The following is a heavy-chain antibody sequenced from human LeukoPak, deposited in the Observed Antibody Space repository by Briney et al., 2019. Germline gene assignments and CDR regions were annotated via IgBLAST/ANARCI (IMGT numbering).Heavy chain of an antibody. CDR1: GFTFGDYA. CDR3: TRDLYPDAFDI. D-gene: IGHD2-15*01. J-gene: IGHJ3*02. V-gene: IGHV3-49*03. CDR2: IRSKAYGGTT. Sequence: PGGSLRLSCTASGFTFGDYAMSWFRQAPGKGLEWVSFIRSKAYGGTTEYAASVKGRFTISRDDSKSIAYLQMNSLKTEDTAVYYCTRDLYPDAFDIWGQGTMVTVSS.